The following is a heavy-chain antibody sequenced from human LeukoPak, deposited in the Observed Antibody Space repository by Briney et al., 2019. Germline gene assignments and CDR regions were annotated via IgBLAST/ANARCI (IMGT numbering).Heavy chain of an antibody. V-gene: IGHV4-59*01. CDR3: ARVDYSNWFDP. D-gene: IGHD4-11*01. CDR1: GGSISSYY. CDR2: IYYSGST. J-gene: IGHJ5*02. Sequence: SETLSLTCTVSGGSISSYYWNWIRQPPGKGLEWIGYIYYSGSTNYSPSLKSRVTISVDTSKNQFSLKLSSVTAADTAVYYCARVDYSNWFDPWGQGTLVTVSS.